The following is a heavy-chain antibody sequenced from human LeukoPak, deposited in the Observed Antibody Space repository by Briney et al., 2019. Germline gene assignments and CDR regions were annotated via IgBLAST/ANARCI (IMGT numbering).Heavy chain of an antibody. Sequence: SETLSLTRTVSGGSISSYYWSWIRQPPGKGLEWIGYIYYSGSTNYNPSLKSRVTISVDTSKNQFSLKLSSVTAADTAVYYCARDLGGSGNDYWGQGTLVTVSS. D-gene: IGHD3-16*01. J-gene: IGHJ4*02. CDR2: IYYSGST. CDR1: GGSISSYY. CDR3: ARDLGGSGNDY. V-gene: IGHV4-59*01.